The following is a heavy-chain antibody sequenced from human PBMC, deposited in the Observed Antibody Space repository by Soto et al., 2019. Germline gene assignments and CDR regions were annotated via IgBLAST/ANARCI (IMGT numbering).Heavy chain of an antibody. V-gene: IGHV4-39*01. CDR2: IYYSGST. CDR3: AKTMNWNDEIPS. Sequence: PSETLSLTCTVSGGSISSSSYYWGWIRQPPGKGLEWIGSIYYSGSTYYNPSLKSRVTISVGTSKNQFSLKLSSVTAADTAVYYCAKTMNWNDEIPSWGRGTLVTVSS. CDR1: GGSISSSSYY. D-gene: IGHD1-1*01. J-gene: IGHJ5*02.